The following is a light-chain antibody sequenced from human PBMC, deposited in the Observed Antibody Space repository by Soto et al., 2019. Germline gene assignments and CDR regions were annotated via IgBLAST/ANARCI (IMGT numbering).Light chain of an antibody. CDR1: QSVSSSY. CDR3: QLYRDSLSIT. J-gene: IGKJ5*01. CDR2: GAS. V-gene: IGKV3-20*01. Sequence: EIVMTQSPASLSVSPGERATLSCRASQSVSSSYLAWYQQKPGQAPRLLIFGASIRDTGIPDRFSGSGSGTDFTLTISRLEPEDFAVYYCQLYRDSLSITFGQGTRLEIK.